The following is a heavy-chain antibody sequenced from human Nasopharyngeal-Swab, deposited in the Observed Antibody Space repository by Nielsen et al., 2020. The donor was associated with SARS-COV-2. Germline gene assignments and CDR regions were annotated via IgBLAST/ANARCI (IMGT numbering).Heavy chain of an antibody. CDR2: INHSGST. Sequence: WIRQPPEKGLEWIGEINHSGSTNYNPSLKSRVTISVDTSKNQFSLKLSSVTAADTAVYYCARDPGSGSFYFDYWGQGTLVTVSS. CDR3: ARDPGSGSFYFDY. J-gene: IGHJ4*02. V-gene: IGHV4-34*01. D-gene: IGHD3-22*01.